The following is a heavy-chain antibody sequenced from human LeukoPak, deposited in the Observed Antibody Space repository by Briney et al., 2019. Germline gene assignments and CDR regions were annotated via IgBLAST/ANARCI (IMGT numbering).Heavy chain of an antibody. Sequence: PGGSLRLSCAASGFTFSSYEMNWVRQAPGQGLEWVSYISSSGSTIYYADSVKGRFTISRDNAKNSLYLQMNSLRAEDTAVYYCASRYCSGGSCSWKNWFDPWGQGTLVTVSS. J-gene: IGHJ5*02. CDR3: ASRYCSGGSCSWKNWFDP. CDR2: ISSSGSTI. V-gene: IGHV3-48*03. CDR1: GFTFSSYE. D-gene: IGHD2-15*01.